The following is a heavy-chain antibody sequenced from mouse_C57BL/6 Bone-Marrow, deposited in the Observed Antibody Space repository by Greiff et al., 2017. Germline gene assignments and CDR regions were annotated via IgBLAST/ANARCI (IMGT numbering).Heavy chain of an antibody. CDR1: GFSLSTFGMG. J-gene: IGHJ1*03. V-gene: IGHV8-8*01. Sequence: SGPGILQPSQTLSLSCSFSGFSLSTFGMGVGWLRPPSGKGLEWLAHTWWDDAKYYNPALKSRLTMSKDTSKNQVFLKIANVDTADTATYYCAREYDGEWYFDVWGTGTTVTVSS. D-gene: IGHD1-1*01. CDR2: TWWDDAK. CDR3: AREYDGEWYFDV.